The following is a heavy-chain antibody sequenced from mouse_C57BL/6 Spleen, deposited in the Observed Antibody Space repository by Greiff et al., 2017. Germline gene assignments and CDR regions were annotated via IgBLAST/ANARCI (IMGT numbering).Heavy chain of an antibody. J-gene: IGHJ4*01. Sequence: EVQLQQSGPELVKPGASVKISCKASGYTFTDYYMNWVKQSHGKSLEWIGDINPNNGGTSYNQKFKGKATLTVDKSSRTAYMELRSLTSEDSAVYYCARNDGRAMDYWGQGTSVTVSS. CDR1: GYTFTDYY. CDR2: INPNNGGT. D-gene: IGHD2-12*01. V-gene: IGHV1-26*01. CDR3: ARNDGRAMDY.